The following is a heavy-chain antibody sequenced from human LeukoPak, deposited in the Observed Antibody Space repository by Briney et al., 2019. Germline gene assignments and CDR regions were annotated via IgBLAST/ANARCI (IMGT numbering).Heavy chain of an antibody. D-gene: IGHD6-13*01. CDR3: ASGQQLVPYYFDY. CDR1: GFTFSSYS. CDR2: ISSSSSYI. V-gene: IGHV3-21*01. Sequence: GGSLRLSCVASGFTFSSYSMNWVRQAPGKGLEWVSSISSSSSYIYYADSVKGRFTISRDNAKNSLYLQMNSLRAEDTAVYYCASGQQLVPYYFDYWGQGTLVTVSS. J-gene: IGHJ4*02.